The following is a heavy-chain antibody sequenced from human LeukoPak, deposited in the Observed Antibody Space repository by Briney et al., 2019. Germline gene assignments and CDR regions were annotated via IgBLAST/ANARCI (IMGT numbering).Heavy chain of an antibody. Sequence: SETLSLTCTVSGYSISSGYYWGWIRQPPGKGLEWIGSIYHSGSTYYNPSLKSRVTISVDTSKNQFSLKLSSVTAADTAVYYCARALGYYGSGSYLDYWGQGTLVTVSS. CDR1: GYSISSGYY. V-gene: IGHV4-38-2*02. CDR3: ARALGYYGSGSYLDY. J-gene: IGHJ4*02. D-gene: IGHD3-10*01. CDR2: IYHSGST.